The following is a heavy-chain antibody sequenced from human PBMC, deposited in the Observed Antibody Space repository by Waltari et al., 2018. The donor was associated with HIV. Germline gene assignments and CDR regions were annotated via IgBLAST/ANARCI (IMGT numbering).Heavy chain of an antibody. V-gene: IGHV3-30*02. CDR1: GFSFSISG. CDR3: AKKLRSGDSYYYYGMDV. CDR2: ITYVENTK. J-gene: IGHJ6*02. Sequence: QGQLVDSGGGVVQPGGALRLSCAASGFSFSISGMHWVRQAPGKGLEWGAFITYVENTKYYAGSVKGQFTVSRDNPKNTLYLQVGSLIAEDTAVYYCAKKLRSGDSYYYYGMDVWGQGTTVTFSS.